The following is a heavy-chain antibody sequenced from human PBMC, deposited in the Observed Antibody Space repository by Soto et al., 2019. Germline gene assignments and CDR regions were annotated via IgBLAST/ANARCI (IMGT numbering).Heavy chain of an antibody. J-gene: IGHJ6*02. CDR1: EFTFSSYA. Sequence: QVQLVESGGGVVHPERSLRLSCSASEFTFSSYAMHWVRQAPGKGLEWVAGISYDGGHKFYGDSVRDRFTISRDSSKTTVFLQMNSLRPEDTAAYYCARVKTDYSNPRGPFFFYGMDVWGQGTTVTVSS. V-gene: IGHV3-30-3*01. D-gene: IGHD4-4*01. CDR3: ARVKTDYSNPRGPFFFYGMDV. CDR2: ISYDGGHK.